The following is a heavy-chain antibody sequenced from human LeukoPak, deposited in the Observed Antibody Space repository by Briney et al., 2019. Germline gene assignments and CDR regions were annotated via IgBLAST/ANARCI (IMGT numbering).Heavy chain of an antibody. Sequence: SETLSLTCTVSGGSVSSYYWSWIRQPPGKGLEWIGYIYYSGSTKHNPSLKSRVTISVDTSKNQLSLKLSSVTAADTAVYYCARFDSSGLHYWGQGTLVTVSS. D-gene: IGHD6-19*01. CDR1: GGSVSSYY. J-gene: IGHJ4*02. CDR2: IYYSGST. V-gene: IGHV4-59*02. CDR3: ARFDSSGLHY.